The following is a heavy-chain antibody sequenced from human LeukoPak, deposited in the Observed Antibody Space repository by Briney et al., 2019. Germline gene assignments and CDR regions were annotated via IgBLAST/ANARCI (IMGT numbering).Heavy chain of an antibody. CDR3: ARDCSGGSCHVGFDY. D-gene: IGHD2-15*01. J-gene: IGHJ4*02. CDR2: IYSGGST. V-gene: IGHV3-53*05. Sequence: GGSLRLSCAASGFTVSNNYMNWVRQAPGKGLEWVSVIYSGGSTYYADSVKGRFTISRDNSKNTLYLQMNSLRAEDTAVYYCARDCSGGSCHVGFDYWGQGTLVTVSS. CDR1: GFTVSNNY.